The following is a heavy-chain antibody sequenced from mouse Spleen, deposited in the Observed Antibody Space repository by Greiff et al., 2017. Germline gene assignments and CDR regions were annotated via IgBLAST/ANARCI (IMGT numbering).Heavy chain of an antibody. D-gene: IGHD1-2*01. Sequence: EVKLVESGPSLVKPSQTLSLTCSVTGDSITSGYWNWIRKFPGNKLEYMGYISYSGSTYYNPSLKSRISITRDTSKNQHYLQLNSVTTEDTATYYCARRGYYGYYFDYWGQGTTLTVSS. CDR1: GDSITSGY. CDR2: ISYSGST. V-gene: IGHV3-8*02. J-gene: IGHJ2*01. CDR3: ARRGYYGYYFDY.